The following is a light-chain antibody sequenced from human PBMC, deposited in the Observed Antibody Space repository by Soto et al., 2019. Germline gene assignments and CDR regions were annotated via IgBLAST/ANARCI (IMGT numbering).Light chain of an antibody. J-gene: IGKJ1*01. CDR2: DAS. CDR3: QLSYSPPT. V-gene: IGKV1-39*01. CDR1: QSVSTC. Sequence: DIQVTQSPSSLSSSFGDRVTITCRASQSVSTCLTWYHQKPGEAPRLLIYDASALPRGVPSILSASGSGTLFTLPINSLKPEFFGTYPCQLSYSPPTFGQGTKVDIK.